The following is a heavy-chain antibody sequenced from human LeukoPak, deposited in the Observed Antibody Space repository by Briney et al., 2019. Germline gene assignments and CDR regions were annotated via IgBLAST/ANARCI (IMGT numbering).Heavy chain of an antibody. J-gene: IGHJ4*02. CDR2: ISSTNGNT. V-gene: IGHV1-18*01. D-gene: IGHD2/OR15-2a*01. CDR3: ARVYGYNIGIYYFDY. Sequence: ISSTNGNTKYVQEFQGRVSMTTDTSTNTAYMDLRSLRSDDTAVYFCARVYGYNIGIYYFDYWGQGTLVTVSS.